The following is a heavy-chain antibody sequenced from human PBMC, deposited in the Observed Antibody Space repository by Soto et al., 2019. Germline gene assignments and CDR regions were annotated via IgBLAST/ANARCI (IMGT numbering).Heavy chain of an antibody. V-gene: IGHV3-23*01. CDR2: ISGSGVSP. J-gene: IGHJ5*02. D-gene: IGHD2-2*02. CDR3: AKAHRGNTYDWFDP. CDR1: GFTFSDYA. Sequence: GGSLRLSCAASGFTFSDYAMTWVRQAPGKGLECVAAISGSGVSPYYADSVRGLFSISRDNSKNTLFLQMNSLRPEDTAVYFCAKAHRGNTYDWFDPWGQGTLVTVSS.